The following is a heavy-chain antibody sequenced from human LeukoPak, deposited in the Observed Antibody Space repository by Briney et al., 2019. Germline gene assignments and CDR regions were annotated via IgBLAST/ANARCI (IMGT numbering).Heavy chain of an antibody. D-gene: IGHD3-22*01. Sequence: GGSLRLSCTASGFSFRSYWMSWVRQAPGKGLEWVANIKQDGSGKDYVDSVKGRFTISRDNAKNSLYLQMDSLRVEDPAVYYCARKGGYSSGYYYWGQGTLVTVSS. V-gene: IGHV3-7*01. J-gene: IGHJ4*02. CDR1: GFSFRSYW. CDR3: ARKGGYSSGYYY. CDR2: IKQDGSGK.